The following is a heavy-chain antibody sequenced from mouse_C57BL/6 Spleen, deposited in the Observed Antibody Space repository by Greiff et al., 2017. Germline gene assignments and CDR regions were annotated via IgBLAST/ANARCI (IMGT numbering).Heavy chain of an antibody. CDR1: GFTFSDYG. D-gene: IGHD2-1*01. V-gene: IGHV5-17*01. CDR2: ISSGSSTI. Sequence: EVKVVESGGGLVKPGGSLKLSCAASGFTFSDYGMHWVRQAPEKGLEWVAYISSGSSTIYYADTVKGRFTISRDNAKNTLFLQMTSLRSEDTAMYYCAIIYYGNYDYYAMDYWGQGTSVTVSS. J-gene: IGHJ4*01. CDR3: AIIYYGNYDYYAMDY.